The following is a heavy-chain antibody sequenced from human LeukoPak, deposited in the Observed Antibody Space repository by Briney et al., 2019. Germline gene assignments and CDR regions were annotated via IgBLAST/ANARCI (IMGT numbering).Heavy chain of an antibody. CDR3: ARGLCKGVWCRRHIVVVVAATRSFDY. J-gene: IGHJ4*02. CDR2: IYYGGST. Sequence: SETLSLTCTVSGGSISSSTYYWGWIRQPPGKGLEWIGSIYYGGSTYYNPSLKSRVTISVDTSKNQFSLKLSSVTAADTAVYYCARGLCKGVWCRRHIVVVVAATRSFDYWGQGTLVTVSS. V-gene: IGHV4-39*07. CDR1: GGSISSSTYY. D-gene: IGHD2-15*01.